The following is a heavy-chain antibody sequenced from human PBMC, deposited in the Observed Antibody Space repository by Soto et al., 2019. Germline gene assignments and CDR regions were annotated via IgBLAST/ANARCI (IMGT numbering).Heavy chain of an antibody. D-gene: IGHD4-4*01. J-gene: IGHJ5*02. Sequence: PSVKVSCKAAGYTFTSYYINWVRQATGQGLEWMGWMNPNSGNTGYPQKFQGRVTMTRNTSISTAYMELSSLRFEDTAVYYCARSPPRVERNNYAGGWFDPWGEGTLVTVSS. V-gene: IGHV1-8*01. CDR1: GYTFTSYY. CDR2: MNPNSGNT. CDR3: ARSPPRVERNNYAGGWFDP.